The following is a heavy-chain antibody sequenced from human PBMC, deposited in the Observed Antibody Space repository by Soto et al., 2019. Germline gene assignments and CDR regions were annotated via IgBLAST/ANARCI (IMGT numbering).Heavy chain of an antibody. J-gene: IGHJ4*02. CDR1: GFTFSSYG. V-gene: IGHV3-30*03. D-gene: IGHD5-18*01. CDR3: TIQIFDY. Sequence: PGGSLRLSCAASGFTFSSYGMHWVRQAPGKGLEWVAVISYDGSNKYYADSVKGRFTISRDNSKNTLYLQMNSLRAEDTAVYYCTIQIFDYWGQGTLVTVSS. CDR2: ISYDGSNK.